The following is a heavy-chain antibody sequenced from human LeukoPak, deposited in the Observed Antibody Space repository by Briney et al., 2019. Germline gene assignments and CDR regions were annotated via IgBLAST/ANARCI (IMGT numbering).Heavy chain of an antibody. CDR2: MNPNSGNT. D-gene: IGHD3-3*01. CDR3: ARGGVYYDFWSGYYAATRID. Sequence: VASVKVSCKASGYTFTSYDINWVRQATGQGLEWMGWMNPNSGNTGYAQKFQGRVTITRNTSISTAYMELSSPRSEDTAVYYCARGGVYYDFWSGYYAATRIDWGQGTMVTVSS. CDR1: GYTFTSYD. V-gene: IGHV1-8*03. J-gene: IGHJ3*01.